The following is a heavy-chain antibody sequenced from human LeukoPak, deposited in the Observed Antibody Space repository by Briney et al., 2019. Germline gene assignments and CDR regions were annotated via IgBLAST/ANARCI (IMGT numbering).Heavy chain of an antibody. CDR3: ARLVWFGELFFDY. J-gene: IGHJ4*02. CDR2: IYYSGST. CDR1: GGSISSSSYY. D-gene: IGHD3-10*01. V-gene: IGHV4-39*01. Sequence: SETLSLTCTVSGGSISSSSYYWGWIRQPPGKGLEWIGSIYYSGSTYYNPSLKSRVTISVDTSKNQFSLKLRSVTAADTAVYYCARLVWFGELFFDYWGQGTLVTVSS.